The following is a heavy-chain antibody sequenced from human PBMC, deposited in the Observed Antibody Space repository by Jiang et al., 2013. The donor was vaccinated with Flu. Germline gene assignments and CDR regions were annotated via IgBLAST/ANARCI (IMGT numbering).Heavy chain of an antibody. Sequence: VQLLESGGGVVQPGRSLRLSCAASGFTFSSYAMHWVRQAPGKGLEWVAVISYDGSNKYYADSVKGRFTISRDNSKNTLYLQMNSLRAEDTAVYYCARDDFWSGWYYYYGMDV. D-gene: IGHD3-3*01. CDR1: GFTFSSYA. V-gene: IGHV3-30-3*01. CDR3: ARDDFWSGWYYYYGMDV. CDR2: ISYDGSNK. J-gene: IGHJ6*01.